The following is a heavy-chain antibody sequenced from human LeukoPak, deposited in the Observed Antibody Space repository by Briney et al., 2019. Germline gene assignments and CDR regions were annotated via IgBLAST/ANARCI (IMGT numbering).Heavy chain of an antibody. CDR1: GYSFTSYW. V-gene: IGHV5-51*01. Sequence: GESLKISCKGSGYSFTSYWIGWVRQMPGKGLEWMGIIYPGDSDTRYSPSFQGQVTISADKSISTAYLQWSSLRAADTAVYYCARDRISGGYTAFDIWGQGTMVTVSS. D-gene: IGHD5-18*01. J-gene: IGHJ3*02. CDR2: IYPGDSDT. CDR3: ARDRISGGYTAFDI.